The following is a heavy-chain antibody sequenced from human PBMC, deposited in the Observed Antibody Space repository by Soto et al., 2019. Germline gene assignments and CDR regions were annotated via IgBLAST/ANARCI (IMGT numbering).Heavy chain of an antibody. J-gene: IGHJ4*02. CDR3: STGRSTNYY. CDR2: IESKADGGTT. V-gene: IGHV3-15*04. Sequence: EAQLVESGGGLVKPGGSLRLSCAASGFNFSNTWMSCVRQAPGKGLEWVGRIESKADGGTTDYAAPVKGRFTISRDDSKNTLFLQIESLKTDDNAVDYCSTGRSTNYYWGQGTLVTVSS. CDR1: GFNFSNTW. D-gene: IGHD2-8*01.